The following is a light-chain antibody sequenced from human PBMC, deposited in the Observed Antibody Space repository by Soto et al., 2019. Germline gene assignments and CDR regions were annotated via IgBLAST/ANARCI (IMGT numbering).Light chain of an antibody. V-gene: IGKV3-20*01. Sequence: EIVLTQSPGTLSLSPGESATLSCRVSQSVSGNYLAWYQQKLGQAPRLLIYGATSRATGIPDRFSGSVSGTDFTLTISSLEPEDFAVYYCQQYGRSATFTFGPGTKVDIK. J-gene: IGKJ3*01. CDR3: QQYGRSATFT. CDR1: QSVSGNY. CDR2: GAT.